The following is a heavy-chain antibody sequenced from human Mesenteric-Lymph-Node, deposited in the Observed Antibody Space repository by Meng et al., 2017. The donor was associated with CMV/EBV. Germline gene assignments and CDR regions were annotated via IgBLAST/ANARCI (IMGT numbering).Heavy chain of an antibody. D-gene: IGHD6-6*01. CDR2: ISANGAGT. J-gene: IGHJ4*02. CDR1: GFTFSNYA. V-gene: IGHV3-23*01. CDR3: AKGRTQYSSSSGDH. Sequence: GGSLRLSCAASGFTFSNYAMSWVRQAPGKGLEWVSAISANGAGTYYADSVKGRFTISRDSSKNTLFLQMNSLSAEDTALYFCAKGRTQYSSSSGDHWGQGTLVTVSS.